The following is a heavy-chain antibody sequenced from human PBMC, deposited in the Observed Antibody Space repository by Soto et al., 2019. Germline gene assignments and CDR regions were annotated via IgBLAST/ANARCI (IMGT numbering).Heavy chain of an antibody. CDR3: VRGGTPIDY. CDR2: ISAYNCNT. D-gene: IGHD3-16*01. J-gene: IGHJ4*02. Sequence: QVQLVQSGAEVKKPGASVKVSCKASGYTFTNFGISWVRQAPGQGLEWMGWISAYNCNTNYAQKFQGRVTMTTDTSTSTAYMEVRCLRFDDSAVYYCVRGGTPIDYWGQGTLVTVSS. CDR1: GYTFTNFG. V-gene: IGHV1-18*01.